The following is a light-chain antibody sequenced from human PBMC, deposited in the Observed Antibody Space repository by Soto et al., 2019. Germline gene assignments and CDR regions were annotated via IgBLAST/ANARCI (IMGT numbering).Light chain of an antibody. CDR2: DAS. Sequence: EVVLTQSPATLSLSPGERPTLSCRASQSIRTSLAWYQQKPGQAPRLVIFDASNRANGVPARFGGSGSGTDFTLTINSLEPEDFAVYYCQQRNVWPPITFGQGTRLEIK. CDR1: QSIRTS. V-gene: IGKV3-11*01. J-gene: IGKJ5*01. CDR3: QQRNVWPPIT.